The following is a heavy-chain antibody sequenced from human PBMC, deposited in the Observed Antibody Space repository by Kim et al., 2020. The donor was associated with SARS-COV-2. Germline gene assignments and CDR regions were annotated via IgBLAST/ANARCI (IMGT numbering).Heavy chain of an antibody. CDR3: ARARSGSYGDSNFLFDY. D-gene: IGHD1-26*01. CDR2: INPNSGGT. Sequence: ASVKVSCKASGYTFTGYYMHWVRQAPGQGLEWMGWINPNSGGTNYAQKFQGWVTMTRDTSISTAYMELSRLRSDDTAVYYCARARSGSYGDSNFLFDYWGQGTLVTVSS. CDR1: GYTFTGYY. J-gene: IGHJ4*02. V-gene: IGHV1-2*04.